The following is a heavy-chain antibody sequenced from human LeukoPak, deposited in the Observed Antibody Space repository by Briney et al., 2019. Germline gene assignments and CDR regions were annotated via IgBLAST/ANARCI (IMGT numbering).Heavy chain of an antibody. CDR1: GFTFSTYW. J-gene: IGHJ4*02. V-gene: IGHV3-7*01. CDR2: IKQDGSEK. Sequence: GGSLRLSCAASGFTFSTYWMSWVRQAPGKGLEWVANIKQDGSEKYYVDSVKGRFTISRDNAKNSLYLQVNSLRAEDTAMYYCARGSAGNDYWGQGTLVTVSS. CDR3: ARGSAGNDY. D-gene: IGHD6-13*01.